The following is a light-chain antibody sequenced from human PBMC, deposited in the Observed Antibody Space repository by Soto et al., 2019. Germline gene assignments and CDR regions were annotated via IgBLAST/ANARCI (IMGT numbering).Light chain of an antibody. V-gene: IGLV2-14*03. CDR1: SSDVGDYNY. CDR2: EVS. J-gene: IGLJ1*01. Sequence: QSALTQPASVSGSPGQSITISCTGTSSDVGDYNYVSWYQQHPGKAPKLMIYEVSSRPSGVSNRFSGSKSGNTASLTISGLQAEDEADYYCTSYTNISTLFFGTGTKLTVL. CDR3: TSYTNISTLF.